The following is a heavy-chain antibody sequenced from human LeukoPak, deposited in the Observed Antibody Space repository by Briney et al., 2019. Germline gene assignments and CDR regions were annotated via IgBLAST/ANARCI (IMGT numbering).Heavy chain of an antibody. CDR2: INHSGST. CDR3: ARVDIDYYMDV. D-gene: IGHD5-12*01. Sequence: SETLSLTCAVYGGSFSGYYWSWIRQPPGKGLEWIGEINHSGSTNYNPSLKSRVTISVDTSKNQFSLKLSSVTAADTAVYYCARVDIDYYMDVWGKGTTVTVSS. J-gene: IGHJ6*03. V-gene: IGHV4-34*01. CDR1: GGSFSGYY.